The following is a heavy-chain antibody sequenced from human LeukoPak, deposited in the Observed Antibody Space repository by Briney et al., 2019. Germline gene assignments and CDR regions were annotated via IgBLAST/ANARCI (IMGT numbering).Heavy chain of an antibody. CDR1: GYTFTSYG. J-gene: IGHJ4*02. CDR3: AREDTAMVTPIH. CDR2: ISAYNGNT. D-gene: IGHD5-18*01. V-gene: IGHV1-18*01. Sequence: ASVKVSCKASGYTFTSYGISWVRQAPGQGVEWMGWISAYNGNTNYAQKLQGRVTMTTDTSTCTAYMELRRLRSDDTAVYYCAREDTAMVTPIHWGQGTLVTVSS.